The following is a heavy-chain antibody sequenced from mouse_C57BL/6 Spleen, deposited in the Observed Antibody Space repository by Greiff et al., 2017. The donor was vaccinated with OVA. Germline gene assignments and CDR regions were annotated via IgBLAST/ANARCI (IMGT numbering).Heavy chain of an antibody. D-gene: IGHD2-4*01. J-gene: IGHJ3*01. CDR2: ISYDGSN. Sequence: VQLQQSGPGLVKPSQSLSLTCSVTGYSITSGYYWNWIRQFPGNKLEWMGYISYDGSNNYNPSLKNRISITRDTSKNQFFLKLNSVTTEDTATYYCARFRDYDETWFAYWGQGTLVTVSA. CDR1: GYSITSGYY. CDR3: ARFRDYDETWFAY. V-gene: IGHV3-6*01.